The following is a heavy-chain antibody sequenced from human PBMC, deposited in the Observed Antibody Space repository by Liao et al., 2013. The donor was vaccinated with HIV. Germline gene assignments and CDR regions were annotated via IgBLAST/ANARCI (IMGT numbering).Heavy chain of an antibody. Sequence: QLQLQESGPGLVKPSETLSLTCDVSGGSFSGSYWTWIRQAPGKGLEWIGEINQSGKTNYSPSLESRLTLSIDTSNHQVSLKVTSVSAADTAVYYCARGRRPWEMFHDIYYMDVWGSGTTVIVSS. CDR1: GGSFSGSY. D-gene: IGHD1-26*01. J-gene: IGHJ6*03. V-gene: IGHV4-34*01. CDR2: INQSGKT. CDR3: ARGRRPWEMFHDIYYMDV.